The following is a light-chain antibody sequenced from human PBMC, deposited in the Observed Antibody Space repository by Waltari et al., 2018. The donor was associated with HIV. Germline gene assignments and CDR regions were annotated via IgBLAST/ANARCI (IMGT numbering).Light chain of an antibody. V-gene: IGLV2-14*03. CDR2: DVT. Sequence: QSALTQPASVSGSPGQSIIISCTGTRSDIGSYAYVSWYQKKPGEAPKLLIYDVTYRPSGVSSRFSGSKSGNTASLTISGLQPEDEADYFCFSYTFNKWIFGGGTTLTVL. CDR3: FSYTFNKWI. J-gene: IGLJ2*01. CDR1: RSDIGSYAY.